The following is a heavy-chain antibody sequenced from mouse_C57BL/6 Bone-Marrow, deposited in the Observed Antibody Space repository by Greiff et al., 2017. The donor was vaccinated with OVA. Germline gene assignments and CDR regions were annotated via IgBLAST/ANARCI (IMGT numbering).Heavy chain of an antibody. D-gene: IGHD2-3*01. Sequence: EVKLVESGGGLVQPGGSLKLSCAASGFTFSDYYMYWVRQSPEKRLEWVGYISNGGGSTYYPDTVKGRFTISRDNAKNTLYLQMSRLKSEDTAMYYCARAGGDGYYGYFDVWGTGTTVTVSS. CDR1: GFTFSDYY. J-gene: IGHJ1*03. CDR2: ISNGGGST. V-gene: IGHV5-12*01. CDR3: ARAGGDGYYGYFDV.